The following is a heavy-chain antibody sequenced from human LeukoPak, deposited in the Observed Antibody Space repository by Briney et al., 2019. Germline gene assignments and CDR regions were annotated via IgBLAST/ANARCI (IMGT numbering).Heavy chain of an antibody. J-gene: IGHJ4*02. CDR1: GFTFDDYA. Sequence: PGRSLRLSCAASGFTFDDYAMHWVRQAPGKGLQWVSGISWNSGSIGYADSVKGRFTISRDNAKNSLYLQMNSLRAEDTAVYYCARVVYYYDSSGYYYPFDYWGQGTLVTVSS. V-gene: IGHV3-9*01. CDR2: ISWNSGSI. CDR3: ARVVYYYDSSGYYYPFDY. D-gene: IGHD3-22*01.